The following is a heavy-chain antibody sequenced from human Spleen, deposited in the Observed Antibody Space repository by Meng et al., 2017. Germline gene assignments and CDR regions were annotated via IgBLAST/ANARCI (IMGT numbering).Heavy chain of an antibody. D-gene: IGHD1-26*01. V-gene: IGHV1-2*06. CDR1: GYTFPDYY. CDR2: INPKSGDT. J-gene: IGHJ4*02. Sequence: ASVKVSCKASGYTFPDYYLHWVRRAPGQGLEWMGRINPKSGDTHYAQKFQGRVTMTGDTSISTAYMELSGLRSDDTAMYYCATSGSYYSYFDYWGQGTLVTVSS. CDR3: ATSGSYYSYFDY.